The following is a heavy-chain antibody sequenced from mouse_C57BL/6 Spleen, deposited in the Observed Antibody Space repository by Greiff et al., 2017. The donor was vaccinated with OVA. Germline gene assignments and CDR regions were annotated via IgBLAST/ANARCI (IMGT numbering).Heavy chain of an antibody. CDR3: ARSTTVVATGDY. Sequence: VMLVESGPELVKPGASVKISCKASGYAFSSSWMNWVKQRPGKGLEWIGRIYPGDGDTNYNGKFKGKATLTADKSSSTAYMQLSSLTSEDSAVYFCARSTTVVATGDYWGQGTTLTVSS. CDR2: IYPGDGDT. J-gene: IGHJ2*01. CDR1: GYAFSSSW. D-gene: IGHD1-1*01. V-gene: IGHV1-82*01.